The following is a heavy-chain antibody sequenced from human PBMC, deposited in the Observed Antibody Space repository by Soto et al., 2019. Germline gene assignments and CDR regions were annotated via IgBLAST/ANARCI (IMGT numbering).Heavy chain of an antibody. D-gene: IGHD6-19*01. J-gene: IGHJ6*02. Sequence: QVQLVESGGGVVQPGRSLRLSCAASEFTFSSYAMHWVRQAPGKGLEWVAVISYDGSNKYYADSVKGRFTISRDNSKNTLYLQMNSLRAEDTAVYYCARSGGWSDYYYYGMDVWGQGTTVTVSS. CDR1: EFTFSSYA. V-gene: IGHV3-30-3*01. CDR2: ISYDGSNK. CDR3: ARSGGWSDYYYYGMDV.